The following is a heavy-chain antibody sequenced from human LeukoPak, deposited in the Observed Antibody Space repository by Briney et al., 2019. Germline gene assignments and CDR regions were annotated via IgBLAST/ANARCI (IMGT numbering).Heavy chain of an antibody. Sequence: GGSLRLSCAASGFIFSTYGMHWVRQAPGKGLEWMAYISYDGSRKNYADSVKGRFTISRDNSKNTLFLQMNSLKAEDTAVYYCAKKLIGNVDYFDYWGQGTLVTVSS. CDR1: GFIFSTYG. V-gene: IGHV3-30*02. J-gene: IGHJ4*02. D-gene: IGHD3-22*01. CDR2: ISYDGSRK. CDR3: AKKLIGNVDYFDY.